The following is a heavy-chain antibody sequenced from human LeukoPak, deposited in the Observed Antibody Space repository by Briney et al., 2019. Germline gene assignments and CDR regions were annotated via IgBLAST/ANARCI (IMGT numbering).Heavy chain of an antibody. CDR1: GGSFSGYY. V-gene: IGHV4-34*01. CDR2: INDSGST. J-gene: IGHJ4*02. Sequence: SETLPLTCAVYGGSFSGYYWSWIRQPPGKGLEWIGEINDSGSTNYNPSLKSRVTISVDTSKNQFSVKLNSVTAADTAVYYCARGGSGPRLRYWGQGTLVTVSS. D-gene: IGHD6-19*01. CDR3: ARGGSGPRLRY.